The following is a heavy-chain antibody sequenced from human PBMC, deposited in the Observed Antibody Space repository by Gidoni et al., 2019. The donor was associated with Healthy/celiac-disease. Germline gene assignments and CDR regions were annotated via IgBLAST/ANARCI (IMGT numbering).Heavy chain of an antibody. Sequence: EVQLVESGGGLVKPGGSLRLSCAASGFTFSNAWMNWVRQAPGKGLEWVGRIKSKTDGGTTDYAAPVKGRFTISRDDSKNTLYLQMNSLKTEDTAVYYCTTDSSIVVVTAILDWFDPWGQGTLVTVSS. CDR3: TTDSSIVVVTAILDWFDP. D-gene: IGHD2-21*02. V-gene: IGHV3-15*07. CDR1: GFTFSNAW. J-gene: IGHJ5*02. CDR2: IKSKTDGGTT.